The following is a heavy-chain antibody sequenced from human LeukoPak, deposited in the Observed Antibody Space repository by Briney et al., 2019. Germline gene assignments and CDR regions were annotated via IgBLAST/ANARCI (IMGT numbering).Heavy chain of an antibody. V-gene: IGHV4-31*03. CDR2: IYYNGNT. Sequence: SETLSLTCTVSGNSISRAGYYWNWIRQHPGKGLEWIGYIYYNGNTFYNPSLESRMTMSLDTPKSQFSLKLSSVPAADTAVYYCARSGDLGGGFDYWGQGTLVTVSS. CDR1: GNSISRAGYY. J-gene: IGHJ4*02. CDR3: ARSGDLGGGFDY. D-gene: IGHD3-10*01.